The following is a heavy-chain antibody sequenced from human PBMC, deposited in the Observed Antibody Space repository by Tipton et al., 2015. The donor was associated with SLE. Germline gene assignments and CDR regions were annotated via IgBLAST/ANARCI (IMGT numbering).Heavy chain of an antibody. CDR1: GYSVSSGSY. V-gene: IGHV4-38-2*02. J-gene: IGHJ4*02. Sequence: TLSLTCTVSGYSVSSGSYWGWIRQPPGKGLEWIGSMYNSGNTFYNPSLKSRVTISVDTSGNQVSLRLRSVTAADTAVYYCARDLFVEFYRSWSDYAYYFDYWGQGVLVTVSS. D-gene: IGHD3-3*01. CDR3: ARDLFVEFYRSWSDYAYYFDY. CDR2: MYNSGNT.